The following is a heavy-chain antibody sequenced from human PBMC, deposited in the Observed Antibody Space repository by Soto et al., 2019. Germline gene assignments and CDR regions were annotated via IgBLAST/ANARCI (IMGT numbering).Heavy chain of an antibody. Sequence: GGSLRLSCAASGFTVSSNYMSWVRQAPGKGLEWVSVIYSGGSTYYADSVKGRFTISRDNSKNTLYLQMNSLRAEDTAVYYCAREIVGATYYYYGMDVWGQGTTVTVSS. CDR2: IYSGGST. J-gene: IGHJ6*02. CDR1: GFTVSSNY. V-gene: IGHV3-53*01. D-gene: IGHD1-26*01. CDR3: AREIVGATYYYYGMDV.